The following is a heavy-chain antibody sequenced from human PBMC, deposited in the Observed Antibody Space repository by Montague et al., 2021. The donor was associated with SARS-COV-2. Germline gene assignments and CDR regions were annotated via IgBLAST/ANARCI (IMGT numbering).Heavy chain of an antibody. D-gene: IGHD4-17*01. CDR2: IYYSGRA. V-gene: IGHV4-59*08. J-gene: IGHJ6*02. CDR3: ARLTANYGDLWGYYHGMDV. CDR1: GGSMSSTY. Sequence: SETLSLTCSVSGGSMSSTYWSWVRQPPGKGLEWIGCIYYSGRAFYNPSLKSRVTISVDTSKNQFSLNLSSVTAADTAVYYCARLTANYGDLWGYYHGMDVWGQGTTVTVSS.